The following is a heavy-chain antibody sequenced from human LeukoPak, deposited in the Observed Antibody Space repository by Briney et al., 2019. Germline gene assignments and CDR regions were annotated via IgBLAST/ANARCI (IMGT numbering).Heavy chain of an antibody. CDR3: AREKDITLVRGVVPDY. V-gene: IGHV3-48*02. Sequence: PGGSLRLSCAASGFTFSSYSMNWVRQAPGKGLEWVSYISSSSSTIYYTDSVKGRFTISRDNAKNSLYLQMNSLRDEDTAVYYCAREKDITLVRGVVPDYWGQGTLVTVSS. CDR2: ISSSSSTI. D-gene: IGHD3-10*01. J-gene: IGHJ4*02. CDR1: GFTFSSYS.